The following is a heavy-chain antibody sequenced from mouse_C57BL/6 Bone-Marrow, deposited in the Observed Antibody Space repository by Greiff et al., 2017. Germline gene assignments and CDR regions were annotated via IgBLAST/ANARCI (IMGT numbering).Heavy chain of an antibody. CDR2: IYPRSGNT. D-gene: IGHD1-1*01. CDR1: GYTFTSYG. V-gene: IGHV1-81*01. J-gene: IGHJ4*01. CDR3: ARVYYYGSNAMDY. Sequence: VQRVESGAELARPGASVKLSCKASGYTFTSYGISWVKQRTGQGLEWIGEIYPRSGNTYYNEKFKGKATLTADKSSSTAYMELRSLTSEDSAVYFCARVYYYGSNAMDYWGQGTSVTVSS.